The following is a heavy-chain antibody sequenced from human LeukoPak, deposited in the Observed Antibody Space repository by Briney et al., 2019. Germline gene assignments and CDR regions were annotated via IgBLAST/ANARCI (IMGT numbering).Heavy chain of an antibody. J-gene: IGHJ4*02. CDR1: GFTFSSYA. V-gene: IGHV3-30*04. CDR2: ISYDGSNK. CDR3: AKARKSPRIAAAVFDY. Sequence: TGGSLRLSCAASGFTFSSYAMHWVRQAPGKGLEWVAVISYDGSNKYYADSVKGRFTISRDNSKNTLYLQMNSLRAEDTAVYYCAKARKSPRIAAAVFDYWGQGTLVTVSS. D-gene: IGHD6-13*01.